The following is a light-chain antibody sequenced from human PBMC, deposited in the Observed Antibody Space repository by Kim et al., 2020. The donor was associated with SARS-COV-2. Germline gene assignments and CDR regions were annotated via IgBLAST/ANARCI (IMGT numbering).Light chain of an antibody. J-gene: IGKJ1*01. CDR1: QTISNW. V-gene: IGKV1-5*03. CDR2: EAS. Sequence: DIQMTQSPSTLSASVRDRVTITCRASQTISNWLAWYQQKPGKAPKLLIHEASRLESEVPSRFSGSGSGTEFTLTISSLQPDDFATYYCKQYNHYWTFGQGTKVDIK. CDR3: KQYNHYWT.